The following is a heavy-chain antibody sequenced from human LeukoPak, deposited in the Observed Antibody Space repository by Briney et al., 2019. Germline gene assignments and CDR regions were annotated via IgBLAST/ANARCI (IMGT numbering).Heavy chain of an antibody. V-gene: IGHV3-30*02. CDR1: GFTFSSYG. CDR3: AKDYYYGSGSYYHRRGIDY. D-gene: IGHD3-10*01. CDR2: IWYDGSNK. Sequence: PGGSLRLSCAASGFTFSSYGMHWVRQAPGKGLEWVAVIWYDGSNKYYADSVKGRFTISRDNSKNTLYLQMNSLRAEDTAVYYCAKDYYYGSGSYYHRRGIDYWGQGTLVTVSS. J-gene: IGHJ4*02.